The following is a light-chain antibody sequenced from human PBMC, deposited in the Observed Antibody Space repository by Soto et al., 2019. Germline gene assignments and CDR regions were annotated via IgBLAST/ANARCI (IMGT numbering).Light chain of an antibody. J-gene: IGLJ3*02. Sequence: QAVVTQEPSLSVSPGRTVTLTCGLSSGSVSTSYYPSWYQQTPGQAPRTLIYSTNTRSSGVPDRFSGSILGNKAALTITGAQADDEADYYCALYMGSGIWVFGGGPKLTVL. V-gene: IGLV8-61*01. CDR1: SGSVSTSYY. CDR2: STN. CDR3: ALYMGSGIWV.